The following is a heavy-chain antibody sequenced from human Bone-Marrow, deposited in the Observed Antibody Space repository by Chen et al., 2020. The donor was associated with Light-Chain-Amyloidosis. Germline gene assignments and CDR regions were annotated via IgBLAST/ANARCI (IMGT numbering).Heavy chain of an antibody. CDR3: ARAYGDYNNWFDP. CDR2: IYYSGST. J-gene: IGHJ5*02. V-gene: IGHV4-39*01. D-gene: IGHD4-17*01. CDR1: GGSISSSSYY. Sequence: QLQLQESGPGLVKPSETLSFTCTVSGGSISSSSYYWGWIRKPPGKGLEWIGSIYYSGSTYYNPSLKSRVTISVDTSKNQFSLKLSSVTAADTAVYYCARAYGDYNNWFDPWGQGTLVTVSS.